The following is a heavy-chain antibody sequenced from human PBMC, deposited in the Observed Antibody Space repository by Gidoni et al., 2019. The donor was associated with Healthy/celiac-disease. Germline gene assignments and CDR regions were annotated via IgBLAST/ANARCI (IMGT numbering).Heavy chain of an antibody. CDR2: INAGNGNT. V-gene: IGHV1-3*01. D-gene: IGHD6-19*01. CDR1: GYTFTSYA. CDR3: ARVFSPRAVAGINY. Sequence: QVQLVQSGAEVKKPGASVKVSCKASGYTFTSYAMHWVRQAPGQRLEWMGWINAGNGNTKYSQKFQGRVTITRDTSASTAYMELSSLRSEDTAVYYCARVFSPRAVAGINYWGQGTLVTVSS. J-gene: IGHJ4*02.